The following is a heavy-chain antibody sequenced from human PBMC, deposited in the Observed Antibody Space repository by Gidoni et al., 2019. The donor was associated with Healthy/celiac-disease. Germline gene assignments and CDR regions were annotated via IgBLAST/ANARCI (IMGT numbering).Heavy chain of an antibody. CDR2: ISWDGGST. CDR3: AKDKGSYSNYFDY. CDR1: GFTFDDYA. J-gene: IGHJ4*02. Sequence: EVQLVESGGVVVQPGGSLRLSCAASGFTFDDYAMPWVRQAPGKGLEWVSLISWDGGSTYYADSVKGRFTISRDNSKNSLYLQMNSLRAEDTALYYCAKDKGSYSNYFDYWGQGTLVTVSS. D-gene: IGHD1-26*01. V-gene: IGHV3-43D*04.